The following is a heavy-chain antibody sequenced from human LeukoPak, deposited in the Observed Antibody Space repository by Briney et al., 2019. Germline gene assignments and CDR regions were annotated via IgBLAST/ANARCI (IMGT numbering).Heavy chain of an antibody. CDR3: AKARAGDITAAFNY. Sequence: GGSLRLSCAASGFTFSSYAMHWVRQAPGKGLEWVAVISYDGSNKYYADSVKGRFTISRDNSENTLNLQMNSLRAEDTAIYYCAKARAGDITAAFNYWGQGTLVTVSS. CDR2: ISYDGSNK. CDR1: GFTFSSYA. D-gene: IGHD6-13*01. J-gene: IGHJ4*02. V-gene: IGHV3-30-3*01.